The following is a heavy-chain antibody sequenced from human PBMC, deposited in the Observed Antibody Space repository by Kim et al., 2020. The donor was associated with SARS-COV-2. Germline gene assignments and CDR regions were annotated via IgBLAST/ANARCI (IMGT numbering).Heavy chain of an antibody. Sequence: ASVKVSCKASGYTFTSYYMHWVRQAPGQGLEWMGIINPSGGSTSYAQKFQGRVTMTRDTSTSTVYMELSSLRSEDTAVYYCARDSGLEYGQWRNPFDYWGQGTLVTVSS. D-gene: IGHD6-19*01. CDR2: INPSGGST. CDR3: ARDSGLEYGQWRNPFDY. CDR1: GYTFTSYY. V-gene: IGHV1-46*01. J-gene: IGHJ4*02.